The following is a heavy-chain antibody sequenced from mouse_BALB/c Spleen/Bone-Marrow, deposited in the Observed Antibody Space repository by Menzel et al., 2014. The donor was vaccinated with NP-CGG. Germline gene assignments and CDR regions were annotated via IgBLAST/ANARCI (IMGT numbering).Heavy chain of an antibody. CDR1: GFNIKDAY. J-gene: IGHJ1*01. D-gene: IGHD1-3*01. V-gene: IGHV14-3*02. CDR2: IDPANGNT. Sequence: EVQLQQSGAELVKPGASVKLSCTASGFNIKDAYIHWVKQRPEQGLEWIGRIDPANGNTKYDPKFQGKATITADTSSNSAYLRLSSLTSEDTAVYYCAKYNYGLYFDVWGAGTTVTVSS. CDR3: AKYNYGLYFDV.